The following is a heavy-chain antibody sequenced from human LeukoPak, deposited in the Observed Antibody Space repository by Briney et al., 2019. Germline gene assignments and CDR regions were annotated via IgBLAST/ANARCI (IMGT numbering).Heavy chain of an antibody. CDR3: ARSSGTRYYIDY. J-gene: IGHJ4*02. CDR1: GDSLSSYY. V-gene: IGHV4-59*01. CDR2: IYYSGST. D-gene: IGHD1-26*01. Sequence: SETLSLTCTVSGDSLSSYYWSWLRQPPGKGLEWIGYIYYSGSTNYNPSLKSRVTISVDTSKNQFSLKLDSVTAADTAVYYCARSSGTRYYIDYWGQGTLVTVSS.